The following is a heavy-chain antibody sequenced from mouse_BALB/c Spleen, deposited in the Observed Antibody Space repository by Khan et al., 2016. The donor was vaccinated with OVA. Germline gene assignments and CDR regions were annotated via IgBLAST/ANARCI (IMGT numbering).Heavy chain of an antibody. Sequence: QIQLVQSGAELAKPGASVKMSCKASGYTFSNYWIHWVKQRPGQGLEWIGYINPRSGYTYYNQTFNDKATLTTDKSSSTAYMQLSSLTSEDSAVLYCAKDRIDYWGQGTPLPVPS. V-gene: IGHV1-7*01. J-gene: IGHJ2*01. CDR3: AKDRIDY. CDR1: GYTFSNYW. CDR2: INPRSGYT.